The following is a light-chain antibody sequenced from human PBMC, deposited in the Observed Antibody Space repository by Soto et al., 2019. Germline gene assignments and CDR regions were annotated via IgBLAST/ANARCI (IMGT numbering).Light chain of an antibody. CDR1: QSVSSN. V-gene: IGKV3-15*01. CDR3: QQGGT. CDR2: GAS. J-gene: IGKJ3*01. Sequence: EIVMTQSPATLSVSPGERATLSCRASQSVSSNLAWYQQKPGQAPRLLIYGASTRATGIPARFSGSGSGTEFTLTISSLQSEDFAVYYCQQGGTFGPGTKVDI.